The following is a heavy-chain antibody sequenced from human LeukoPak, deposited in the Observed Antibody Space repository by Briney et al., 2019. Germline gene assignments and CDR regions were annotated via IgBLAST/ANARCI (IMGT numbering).Heavy chain of an antibody. D-gene: IGHD5-18*01. CDR2: INPSGGST. J-gene: IGHJ4*02. V-gene: IGHV1-46*01. CDR3: ARGLDTAMVISTEFDY. CDR1: GYTFTSYY. Sequence: GASVKVSCKASGYTFTSYYMHWVRQAPGQGLEWMGIINPSGGSTSYAQKFQGRVTMTRDTSTSTVYMELSSLRSEDTAVYYCARGLDTAMVISTEFDYWGQATLVTVSS.